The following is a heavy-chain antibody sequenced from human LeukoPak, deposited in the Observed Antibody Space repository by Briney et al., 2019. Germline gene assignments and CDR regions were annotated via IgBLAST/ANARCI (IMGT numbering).Heavy chain of an antibody. Sequence: GGSLRLSCAASGFSLRDYSMDWVRQAPGKGLEWVSSISSSSRYTFYVDSVKGRFTISRDYANNTLYLQMNSLRVEDTAVYYCVRDNAYKFDYWGQGTLVIVSS. CDR2: ISSSSRYT. J-gene: IGHJ4*02. CDR3: VRDNAYKFDY. CDR1: GFSLRDYS. D-gene: IGHD5-24*01. V-gene: IGHV3-21*01.